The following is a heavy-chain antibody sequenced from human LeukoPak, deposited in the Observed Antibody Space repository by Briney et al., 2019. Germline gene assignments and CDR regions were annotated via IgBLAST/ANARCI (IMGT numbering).Heavy chain of an antibody. CDR2: INSDGGDT. D-gene: IGHD3-22*01. CDR1: AFTCCRSC. J-gene: IGHJ4*02. Sequence: PWVSLRLSCAASAFTCCRSCLHWLRKAPGMGRVWLSRINSDGGDTTYADYVKGRLTISRDNAKNTVYLQMNSLRAEDTAMYYCARASGTDSSGYLQIDYWGQGTLVTVSS. CDR3: ARASGTDSSGYLQIDY. V-gene: IGHV3-74*01.